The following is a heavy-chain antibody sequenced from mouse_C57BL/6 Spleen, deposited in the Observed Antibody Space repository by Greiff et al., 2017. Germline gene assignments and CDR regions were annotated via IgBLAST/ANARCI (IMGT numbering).Heavy chain of an antibody. J-gene: IGHJ3*01. V-gene: IGHV3-8*01. D-gene: IGHD1-1*01. CDR2: ISYSGST. CDR3: ARGGITTGFAY. CDR1: GYSITSAY. Sequence: EVQLQQSGPGLAKPSQTLSLTCSVTGYSITSAYWNWIRKFPGNKLEYMGYISYSGSTYYNPSLKSRISITRDTSKNQYYLQLNSVTTEDTATYYCARGGITTGFAYWGQGTLVTVSA.